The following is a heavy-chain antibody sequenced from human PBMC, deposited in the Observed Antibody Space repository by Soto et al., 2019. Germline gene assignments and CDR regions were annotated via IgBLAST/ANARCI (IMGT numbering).Heavy chain of an antibody. Sequence: KQSQTLSLTCAISGDSVSSNTVVWNWIRQSPSRGLEWLGRTYYRSKWHYDYAGSVEGRISIDPDTSKNQFSLQLNSVAPEDTAVYYCVRRSPSGSYSHFDYWGQGTLVTVSS. D-gene: IGHD1-26*01. CDR2: TYYRSKWHY. J-gene: IGHJ4*02. V-gene: IGHV6-1*01. CDR1: GDSVSSNTVV. CDR3: VRRSPSGSYSHFDY.